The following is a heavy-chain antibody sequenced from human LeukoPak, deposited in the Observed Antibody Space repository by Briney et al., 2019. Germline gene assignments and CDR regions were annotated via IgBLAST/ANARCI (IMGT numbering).Heavy chain of an antibody. J-gene: IGHJ6*02. CDR3: ARDGFGDIVVGNYGMDV. CDR1: GYTFTSYG. CDR2: ISAYNGNT. Sequence: ASVKVSCKASGYTFTSYGISWVRQAPGQGLEWMGWISAYNGNTNYAQKLQGRVTMTTDTSTSTAYMELRSLRSDDTAVYYCARDGFGDIVVGNYGMDVWGQGTTVTVSS. V-gene: IGHV1-18*01. D-gene: IGHD2-2*01.